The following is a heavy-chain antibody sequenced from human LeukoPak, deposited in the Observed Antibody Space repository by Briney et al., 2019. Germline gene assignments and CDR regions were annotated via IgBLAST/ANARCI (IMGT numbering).Heavy chain of an antibody. CDR1: GFTFSNAW. CDR2: IKSKTDGGTT. Sequence: PGGSLRLSCAASGFTFSNAWMSWVRQAPGKGLEWVGRIKSKTDGGTTDYAAPVKGRFTISRDDSKNTLYLQMNSLKTEDTAVYYCTTDVVLLWFGEPPYMDVWGKGTTVTISS. D-gene: IGHD3-10*01. CDR3: TTDVVLLWFGEPPYMDV. V-gene: IGHV3-15*01. J-gene: IGHJ6*03.